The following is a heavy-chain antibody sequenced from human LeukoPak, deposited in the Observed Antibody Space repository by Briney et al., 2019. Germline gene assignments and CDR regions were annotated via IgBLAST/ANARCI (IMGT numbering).Heavy chain of an antibody. J-gene: IGHJ6*03. CDR3: AKEGYSRGYYSYYYMDV. V-gene: IGHV3-30*18. D-gene: IGHD6-13*01. CDR1: GFTVSSNY. Sequence: GGSLRLSCAASGFTVSSNYMSWVRQAPGKGLEWVTAISYDGSNKYYADSVKGRFTISRDNSKNTVYVQMNSLRAEDTAVYYCAKEGYSRGYYSYYYMDVWGKGTTVTVSS. CDR2: ISYDGSNK.